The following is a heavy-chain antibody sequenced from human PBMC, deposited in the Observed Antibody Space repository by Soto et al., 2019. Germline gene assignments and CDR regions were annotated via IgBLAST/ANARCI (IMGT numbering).Heavy chain of an antibody. D-gene: IGHD3-10*01. CDR2: IHPGDSDI. CDR1: GNSFNNW. CDR3: ARLVRGVFIIGGFDI. Sequence: PGESLKISCKGLGNSFNNWIGWVRQMPGKGLEWMGIIHPGDSDIRYSPSFQGQVTISADNSITTAYLQWSSLKASDTAMYYCARLVRGVFIIGGFDIWGQGKMVTVSS. J-gene: IGHJ3*02. V-gene: IGHV5-51*01.